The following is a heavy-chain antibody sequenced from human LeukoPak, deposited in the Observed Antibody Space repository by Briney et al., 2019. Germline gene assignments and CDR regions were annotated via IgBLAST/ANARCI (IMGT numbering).Heavy chain of an antibody. CDR3: AREMATLVDY. CDR2: IYTSGST. D-gene: IGHD5-24*01. J-gene: IGHJ4*02. V-gene: IGHV4-61*02. Sequence: SETLSLTCTVSGGSISSGSYYWSWIRQPAGKGLEWIGRIYTSGSTNYIPSLKSRVTISVDTSKNQFSLKLSSVTAADTAVYYCAREMATLVDYWGQGTLVTVSS. CDR1: GGSISSGSYY.